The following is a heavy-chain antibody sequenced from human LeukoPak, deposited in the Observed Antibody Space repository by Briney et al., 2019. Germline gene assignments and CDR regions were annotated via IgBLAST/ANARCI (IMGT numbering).Heavy chain of an antibody. CDR2: IYYSGST. CDR3: ARGSATVTQGLVY. D-gene: IGHD4-17*01. CDR1: GGSISSGGYY. J-gene: IGHJ4*02. Sequence: PSETLSLTCTVSGGSISSGGYYWSWIRQHPGKGLEWIGYIYYSGSTYYNPSLKSRVTISVDTSKNQFSLKLSSVTAADTAVYYCARGSATVTQGLVYWGQGTLVTVSS. V-gene: IGHV4-31*03.